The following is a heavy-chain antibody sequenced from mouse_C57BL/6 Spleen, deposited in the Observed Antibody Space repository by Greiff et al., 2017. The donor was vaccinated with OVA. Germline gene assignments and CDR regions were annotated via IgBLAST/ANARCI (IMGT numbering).Heavy chain of an antibody. CDR1: GYSFTDYN. Sequence: EVKLVESGPELVKPGASVKISCKASGYSFTDYNMNWVKQSNGKSLEWIGVINPNYGTTSYNQKFKGKATLTVDQSSSTAYMQLNSLTSEDSAVYYCARSGGSSFYYAMDYWGQGTSVTVSS. D-gene: IGHD1-1*01. V-gene: IGHV1-39*01. CDR2: INPNYGTT. J-gene: IGHJ4*01. CDR3: ARSGGSSFYYAMDY.